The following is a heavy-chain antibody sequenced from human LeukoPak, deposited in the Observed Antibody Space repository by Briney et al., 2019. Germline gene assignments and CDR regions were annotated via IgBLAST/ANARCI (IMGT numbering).Heavy chain of an antibody. J-gene: IGHJ5*02. CDR2: INPNSGGT. D-gene: IGHD2-2*01. Sequence: ASVKVSCKASGYTFTDYYMHWVRQAPGQGLEWMGWINPNSGGTNYAQKSQGRVTMTRDTSISTAYMELSRLRSDDTAVYYCARDKGGVVPAAIFFDPWGQGTLVTVSS. CDR1: GYTFTDYY. CDR3: ARDKGGVVPAAIFFDP. V-gene: IGHV1-2*02.